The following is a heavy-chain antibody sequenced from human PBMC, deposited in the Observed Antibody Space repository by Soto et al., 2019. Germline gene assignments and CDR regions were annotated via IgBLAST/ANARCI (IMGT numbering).Heavy chain of an antibody. CDR2: FYFGGST. CDR3: ARHPPWFRGSGSYFRLSWFDP. CDR1: GGSISSGGYY. J-gene: IGHJ5*02. D-gene: IGHD3-10*01. V-gene: IGHV4-39*01. Sequence: SETLSLTCTVSGGSISSGGYYWSWIRQHPGKGLEWIGSFYFGGSTYYNPSLMSRVTVSVDTSKNQFSLTLSSVTAEDTAVYSCARHPPWFRGSGSYFRLSWFDPWAQGTLVTVSS.